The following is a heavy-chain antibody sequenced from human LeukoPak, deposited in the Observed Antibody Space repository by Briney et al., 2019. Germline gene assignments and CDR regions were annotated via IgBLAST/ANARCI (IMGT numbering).Heavy chain of an antibody. CDR3: AKGGDTSGYYYYFDY. CDR1: GGSISSSGYY. CDR2: IYYSGST. Sequence: PSETLSLTCTVSGGSISSSGYYWGWIRQPPGKGLEWIGSIYYSGSTYYNPSLKSRVTISVDTSKNQFSLKLSSVTAADTAVYYCAKGGDTSGYYYYFDYWAQGTLVTVSS. J-gene: IGHJ4*02. D-gene: IGHD3-22*01. V-gene: IGHV4-39*01.